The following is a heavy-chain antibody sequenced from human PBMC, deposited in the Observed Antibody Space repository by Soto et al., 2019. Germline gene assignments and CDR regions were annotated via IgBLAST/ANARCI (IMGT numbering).Heavy chain of an antibody. CDR1: GASMNHYY. Sequence: PSENLSLTCSVSGASMNHYYGIWFRQPPGKGLEWIGYMYYSGSSNYNSSLKSRVTISVDTSKNQFSLKLSSVTAADTDVYYCVRWGHSFVGVVWGLGTLVIVSS. CDR3: VRWGHSFVGVV. CDR2: MYYSGSS. V-gene: IGHV4-59*01. J-gene: IGHJ4*02. D-gene: IGHD3-16*01.